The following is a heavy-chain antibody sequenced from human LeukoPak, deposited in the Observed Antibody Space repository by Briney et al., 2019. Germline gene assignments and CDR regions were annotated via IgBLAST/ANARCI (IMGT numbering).Heavy chain of an antibody. J-gene: IGHJ6*04. CDR2: IKRDGSEI. CDR3: ATSSSPRGGMDV. V-gene: IGHV3-7*03. Sequence: GGSLRLSCAASGFTFSSYWMSWVRQAPGKGLEWVVNIKRDGSEIYYVDSVEGRFTISRDNAKNSLYLQMNSLRADDAAVYYCATSSSPRGGMDVWGKGTTVTVSS. CDR1: GFTFSSYW. D-gene: IGHD6-13*01.